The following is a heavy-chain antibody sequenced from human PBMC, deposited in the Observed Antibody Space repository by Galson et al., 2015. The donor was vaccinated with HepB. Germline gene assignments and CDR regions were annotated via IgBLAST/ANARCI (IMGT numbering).Heavy chain of an antibody. CDR3: AKARRSSSSLSSFHS. J-gene: IGHJ4*02. D-gene: IGHD6-6*01. V-gene: IGHV3-23*01. CDR1: QFAFNSYA. CDR2: IGERGINT. Sequence: SLRLSCAASQFAFNSYAMSWVRQAPGKGLEWVSSIGERGINTYYADSVKGRFTISRDNAENTLYLQMNSLRVEDTALYYCAKARRSSSSLSSFHSWGQGTLVTVSS.